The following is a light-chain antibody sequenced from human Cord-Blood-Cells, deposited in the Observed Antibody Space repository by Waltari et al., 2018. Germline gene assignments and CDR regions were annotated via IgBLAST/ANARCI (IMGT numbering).Light chain of an antibody. CDR1: SSDVGGYNY. Sequence: TISCTGTSSDVGGYNYVSWYQQHPGKAPTLMLYDVSNRPSGVSNRFSGSKSGNTASLTISELQAEDEADYYCSSYTSSSPHVVFGGGTKLTVL. J-gene: IGLJ2*01. CDR2: DVS. CDR3: SSYTSSSPHVV. V-gene: IGLV2-14*04.